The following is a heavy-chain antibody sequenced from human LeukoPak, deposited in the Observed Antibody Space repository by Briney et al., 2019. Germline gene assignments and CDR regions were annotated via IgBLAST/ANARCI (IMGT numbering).Heavy chain of an antibody. CDR1: GFTFSDYY. Sequence: GGSLRLSCAASGFTFSDYYMSWIRQAPGKGLEWVSYISSSGSTIYYADSVKGRFTISRDNAKNSLYLQMNSLRAEDTAVYHCASIAVAGQGDYWGQGTLVTVSS. V-gene: IGHV3-11*04. J-gene: IGHJ4*02. D-gene: IGHD6-19*01. CDR3: ASIAVAGQGDY. CDR2: ISSSGSTI.